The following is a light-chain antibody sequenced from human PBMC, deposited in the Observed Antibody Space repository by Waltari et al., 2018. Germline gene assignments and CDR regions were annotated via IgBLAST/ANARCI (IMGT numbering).Light chain of an antibody. CDR2: ATN. Sequence: QSVLTQPPSVSGAPGQILTIPCTGSSSDIGAGFHVHWYQQLPGTAPKLLVYATNERPSGVPDRSPASRSGAAASLAIAGLQAEEEADYYCQSYDNSLRAWVFGGGTKLTVL. CDR1: SSDIGAGFH. CDR3: QSYDNSLRAWV. J-gene: IGLJ3*02. V-gene: IGLV1-40*01.